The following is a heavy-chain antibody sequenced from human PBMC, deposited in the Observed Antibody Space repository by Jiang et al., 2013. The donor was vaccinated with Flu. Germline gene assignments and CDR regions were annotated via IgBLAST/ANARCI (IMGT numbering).Heavy chain of an antibody. V-gene: IGHV4-39*01. CDR2: IYYSGST. Sequence: TVSGGSISSSSYYWGWIRQPPGKGLEWIGSIYYSGSTYXNPSLKSRVTISVDTSKNQFSLKLSSVTAADTAVYYCARHAPTVTAYYYYYGMDVWGQGTTVTVSS. CDR1: GGSISSSSYY. CDR3: ARHAPTVTAYYYYYGMDV. D-gene: IGHD4-11*01. J-gene: IGHJ6*02.